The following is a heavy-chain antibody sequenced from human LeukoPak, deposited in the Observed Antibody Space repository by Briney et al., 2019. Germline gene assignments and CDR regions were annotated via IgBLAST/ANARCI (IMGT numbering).Heavy chain of an antibody. V-gene: IGHV1-24*01. Sequence: GASVKVSCKVSGYTLTELSMHWVRQAPGKGLEWMGGFDPEDGETIYALKFQGRVTMTEDTSTDTAYMELSSLRSEDTAVYYCATSGGKYYYYYYMDVWGKGTTVTVSS. D-gene: IGHD3-10*01. CDR1: GYTLTELS. CDR2: FDPEDGET. CDR3: ATSGGKYYYYYYMDV. J-gene: IGHJ6*03.